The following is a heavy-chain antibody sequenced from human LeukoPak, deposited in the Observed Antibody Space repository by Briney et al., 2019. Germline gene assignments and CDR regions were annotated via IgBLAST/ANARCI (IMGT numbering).Heavy chain of an antibody. Sequence: PSGTLSLTCTISGGSISSYYWSWIRQPPGKGLEWIGYIYYTGSTNHNPSLKSRVTISVDTSEKQFSLTLRSVTAADTAVYYCARVVYSGYDFRGAMDVWGKGTTVTVSS. CDR1: GGSISSYY. CDR3: ARVVYSGYDFRGAMDV. J-gene: IGHJ6*03. D-gene: IGHD5-12*01. CDR2: IYYTGST. V-gene: IGHV4-59*01.